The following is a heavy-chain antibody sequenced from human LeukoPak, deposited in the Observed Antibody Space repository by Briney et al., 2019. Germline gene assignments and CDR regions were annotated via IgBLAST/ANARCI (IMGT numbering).Heavy chain of an antibody. CDR3: ARQQLSQLYYFDN. CDR2: IYYTGST. CDR1: GGSISSYY. D-gene: IGHD6-13*01. J-gene: IGHJ4*02. Sequence: SETLSLTCTVTGGSISSYYWSWIRQPPRKGLEWIGYIYYTGSTNYNPSLKSRVTISVDTSKNQFSLRLSSVTAADTAVYYCARQQLSQLYYFDNWGQGTLVTVSS. V-gene: IGHV4-59*01.